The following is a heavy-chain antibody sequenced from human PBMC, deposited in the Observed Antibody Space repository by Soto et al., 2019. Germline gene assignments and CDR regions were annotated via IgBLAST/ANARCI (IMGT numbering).Heavy chain of an antibody. V-gene: IGHV4-31*03. Sequence: QVQLQESGPGLVKPSQTLSLTCTVSGGAISSGGYYWSWIRQHPGKGLEWIGYIYYSGSTYYNPSLKSRVTISVATSKNQFSLKLSSVTAADTAVYYCAGVIGSGSYVDYWGQGTLVTVSS. CDR3: AGVIGSGSYVDY. J-gene: IGHJ4*02. D-gene: IGHD3-10*01. CDR2: IYYSGST. CDR1: GGAISSGGYY.